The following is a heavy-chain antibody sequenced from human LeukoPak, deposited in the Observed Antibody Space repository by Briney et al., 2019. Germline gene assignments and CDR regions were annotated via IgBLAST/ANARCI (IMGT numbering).Heavy chain of an antibody. D-gene: IGHD6-13*01. CDR1: GFTFSSYV. CDR2: IWYDTSNK. CDR3: ARDLAAAGTWFDP. J-gene: IGHJ5*02. Sequence: PGRSLRLSCAASGFTFSSYVMHWVRQAPGKGLEWVAVIWYDTSNKYYADSVKGRFTISRDNSKNTLYLQMNSLRAEDTAVYYCARDLAAAGTWFDPWGQGTLVTVSS. V-gene: IGHV3-33*01.